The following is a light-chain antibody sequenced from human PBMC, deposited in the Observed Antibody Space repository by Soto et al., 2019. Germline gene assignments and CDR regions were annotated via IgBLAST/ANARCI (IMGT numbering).Light chain of an antibody. Sequence: QSVLTQPASVSGSPGQSITISCTGTSSVVGSYNLVSWYQQRPGKAPKLMIYEGTKRPSGVSDRFSGSRSGNTASLTISGLQAEDEADYYCCSYASSSTYVFGTGTKVTVL. CDR2: EGT. V-gene: IGLV2-23*01. CDR1: SSVVGSYNL. J-gene: IGLJ1*01. CDR3: CSYASSSTYV.